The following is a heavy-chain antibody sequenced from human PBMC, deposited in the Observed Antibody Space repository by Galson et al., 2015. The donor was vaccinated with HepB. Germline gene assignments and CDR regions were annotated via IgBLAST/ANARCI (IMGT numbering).Heavy chain of an antibody. CDR1: GYTFTSYY. J-gene: IGHJ6*03. Sequence: SVKVSCKASGYTFTSYYMHWVRQAPGQGLEWMGIINPSGGSTSYAQKFQGRVTMTRDTSTSTVYMELSSLRSEDTAVYYCARASGDPTGSYYYYYYMDVWGKGTTVTVSS. D-gene: IGHD3-10*01. CDR3: ARASGDPTGSYYYYYYMDV. V-gene: IGHV1-46*03. CDR2: INPSGGST.